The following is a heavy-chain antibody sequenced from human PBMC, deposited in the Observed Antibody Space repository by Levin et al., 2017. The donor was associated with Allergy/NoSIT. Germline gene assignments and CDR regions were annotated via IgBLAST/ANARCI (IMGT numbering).Heavy chain of an antibody. CDR1: RFSFSDYA. Sequence: PGGSLRLSCAASRFSFSDYAMHWVRQAPGKGLEWVAVIWDDGSQKYYADSVKGRFTISRDNSKNTLYLQMNSLRVADTGLYYCAGIKGGTYSSGWHYGMDVWGQGTTVTVSS. CDR3: AGIKGGTYSSGWHYGMDV. D-gene: IGHD6-25*01. CDR2: IWDDGSQK. J-gene: IGHJ6*02. V-gene: IGHV3-33*01.